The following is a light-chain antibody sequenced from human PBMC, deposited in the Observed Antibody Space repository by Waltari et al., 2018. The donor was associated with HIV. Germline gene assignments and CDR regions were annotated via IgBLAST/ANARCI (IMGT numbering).Light chain of an antibody. CDR3: CSYTKRRAWV. J-gene: IGLJ3*02. CDR1: SDDIGAYNF. CDR2: DVT. V-gene: IGLV2-14*03. Sequence: QSALTQPASLSGSPGQSITISCTGTSDDIGAYNFVSWYQQHPGKAPKPIIYDVTKRPSGISNRFSGSKSANTASLTISGLQADDEADYYCCSYTKRRAWVFGGGTKLTVL.